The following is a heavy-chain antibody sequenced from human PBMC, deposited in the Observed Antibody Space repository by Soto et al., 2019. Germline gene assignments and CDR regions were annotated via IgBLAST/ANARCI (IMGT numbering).Heavy chain of an antibody. D-gene: IGHD3-16*01. V-gene: IGHV3-21*02. CDR1: GFTFSSHN. CDR2: IGTSDGST. CDR3: ARELYIMIRAHN. J-gene: IGHJ4*02. Sequence: EVQLVESGGGLVKPGGSLRLSCAASGFTFSSHNIYWFRQPPGKGLEWVSSIGTSDGSTFYADSVRGRFTISKDNAKNSVYLQMDSLRAEDTAIYHCARELYIMIRAHNWGQGPLVNVSS.